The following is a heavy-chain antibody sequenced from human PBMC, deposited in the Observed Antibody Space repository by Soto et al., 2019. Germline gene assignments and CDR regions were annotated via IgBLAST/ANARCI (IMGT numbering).Heavy chain of an antibody. CDR1: GFSFSTYW. D-gene: IGHD2-21*01. V-gene: IGHV3-74*01. CDR3: ATCLGGCGAAAA. J-gene: IGHJ3*01. Sequence: EGQLVESGGGIVQPGGSLRLSCAASGFSFSTYWLHWVRQAPGKGLVWVSRITGDGSSTTYADSVRGRFTTSRDNARNILYLQMNSLRADDTAVYYCATCLGGCGAAAAGGQGTKVTVSS. CDR2: ITGDGSST.